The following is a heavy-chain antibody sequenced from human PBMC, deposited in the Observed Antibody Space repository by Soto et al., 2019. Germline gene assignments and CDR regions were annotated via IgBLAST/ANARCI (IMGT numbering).Heavy chain of an antibody. CDR3: ARVQQLVPGYYFDY. D-gene: IGHD6-13*01. CDR1: GGSISSGNYY. Sequence: SATLSLTCSVSGGSISSGNYYWSWVRQPPGKGPEWIVYIYYSGTTYYNPSLKSRITISIDRSKSRSSLKLSSVTAADPAVYYCARVQQLVPGYYFDYWGQGMLVTAPQ. CDR2: IYYSGTT. J-gene: IGHJ4*01. V-gene: IGHV4-30-4*01.